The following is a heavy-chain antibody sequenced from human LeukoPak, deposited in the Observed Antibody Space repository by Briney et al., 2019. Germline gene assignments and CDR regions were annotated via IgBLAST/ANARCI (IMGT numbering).Heavy chain of an antibody. D-gene: IGHD3-22*01. CDR3: ARGRYSSSGPSGYFQH. V-gene: IGHV3-30-3*01. Sequence: PGGSLRLSCAASGFTFDDYAMHWVRQAPGKGLEWVAVISYDGSNKYYADSVKGRFTISRDNSKNTLYLQMNSLRAEDTAVYYCARGRYSSSGPSGYFQHWGQGTLVTVSS. CDR1: GFTFDDYA. J-gene: IGHJ1*01. CDR2: ISYDGSNK.